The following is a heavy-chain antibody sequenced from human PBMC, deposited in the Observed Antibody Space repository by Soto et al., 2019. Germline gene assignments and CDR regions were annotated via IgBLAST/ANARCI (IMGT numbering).Heavy chain of an antibody. J-gene: IGHJ5*02. CDR1: GGSISSYY. V-gene: IGHV4-59*01. D-gene: IGHD3-16*02. CDR2: IYYSGST. CDR3: ARDTYDYIWGSYRHNWFDP. Sequence: QVQLQESGPGLVKPSETLSLTCTVSGGSISSYYWSWIRQPPGKGLEWIGYIYYSGSTNYNPSLKSRVTISVDTSKNQFSLKLSSVTAADTAVYYCARDTYDYIWGSYRHNWFDPWGQGTLVTVSS.